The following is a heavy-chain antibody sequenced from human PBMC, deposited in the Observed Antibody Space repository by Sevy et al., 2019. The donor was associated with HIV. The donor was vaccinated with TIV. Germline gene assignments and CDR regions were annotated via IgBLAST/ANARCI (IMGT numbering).Heavy chain of an antibody. V-gene: IGHV3-9*01. D-gene: IGHD2-21*01. CDR1: GFPFHDHA. J-gene: IGHJ6*02. Sequence: GGCLRLSCAASGFPFHDHAMHWVRQSPGKGLEWVSGISWNSGSIGYADSVKGRFTISRDNARQSIYLQMNNLSPDDTGFYYCANDLIRGCDSRNCYSYYYYYYGLDVWGQGTTVTVSS. CDR2: ISWNSGSI. CDR3: ANDLIRGCDSRNCYSYYYYYYGLDV.